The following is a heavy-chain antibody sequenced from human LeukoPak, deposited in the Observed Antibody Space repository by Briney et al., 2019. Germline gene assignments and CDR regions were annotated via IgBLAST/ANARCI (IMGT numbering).Heavy chain of an antibody. V-gene: IGHV3-23*01. D-gene: IGHD2-21*01. Sequence: GGSLRLSCAASGFTFSSYAVSWVRQAPGKGLEWVSGISGSGGSTYYADSVKGRFTISRDNSKNTLYLQMNSLRAEDTAVYYCAKDFRLRSGSYFDYWGQGTLVTVSS. CDR2: ISGSGGST. CDR3: AKDFRLRSGSYFDY. CDR1: GFTFSSYA. J-gene: IGHJ4*02.